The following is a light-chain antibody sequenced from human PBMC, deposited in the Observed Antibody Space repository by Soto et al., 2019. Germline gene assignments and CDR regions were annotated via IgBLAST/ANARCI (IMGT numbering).Light chain of an antibody. V-gene: IGKV1-39*01. CDR3: QQSYSTPLT. J-gene: IGKJ4*01. Sequence: DIQMTQSTSSLSASVGDIVSITCRASQSISSYLNWYQQKPGKAPKLLIYAASSLQSGVPSRFSGSGSGTDFTLTISSLQPEDFATYYCQQSYSTPLTFGGGTKVDI. CDR1: QSISSY. CDR2: AAS.